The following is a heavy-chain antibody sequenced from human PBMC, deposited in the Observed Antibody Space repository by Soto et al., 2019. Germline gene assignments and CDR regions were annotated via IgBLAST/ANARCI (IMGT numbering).Heavy chain of an antibody. D-gene: IGHD6-6*01. Sequence: EVQLLESGGGLVQPGGSLRLSCAASGFTFSSYAMSWVRQAPGKGLEWVSAISGSGGSTYYADSVKGRFTTFKDNSKNTLYLQMNSLGAEDTAVYYCAGRQLTGDYYYYMDVWGKGTPVTVSS. V-gene: IGHV3-23*01. J-gene: IGHJ6*03. CDR2: ISGSGGST. CDR1: GFTFSSYA. CDR3: AGRQLTGDYYYYMDV.